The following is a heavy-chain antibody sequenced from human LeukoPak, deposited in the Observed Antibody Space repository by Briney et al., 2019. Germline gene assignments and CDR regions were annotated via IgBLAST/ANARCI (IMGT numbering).Heavy chain of an antibody. CDR2: IYSGGST. CDR3: ARAGVGATQGVNY. D-gene: IGHD1-26*01. Sequence: GGSLRLSCAASGFTVSSNYMSWVRQAPGEGPEWVSIIYSGGSTYYADSVKGRFTISRDNAKNSLYLQMNSLRAEDTAVYYCARAGVGATQGVNYWGQGTLVTVSS. V-gene: IGHV3-53*01. J-gene: IGHJ4*02. CDR1: GFTVSSNY.